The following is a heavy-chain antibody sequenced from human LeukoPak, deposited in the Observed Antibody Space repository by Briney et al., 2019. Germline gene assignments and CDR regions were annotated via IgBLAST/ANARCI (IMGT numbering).Heavy chain of an antibody. V-gene: IGHV4-30-4*01. J-gene: IGHJ4*02. CDR3: ARDSYSYGYGGFDY. D-gene: IGHD5-18*01. CDR1: GGSISSGDRY. CDR2: IYSTGNT. Sequence: SQTLALTCTVSGGSISSGDRYWSWIRQSPGKGLEWIGYIYSTGNTYYNPSLKSRVIISVDTSKNQFSLELNSVTAADTAVYYCARDSYSYGYGGFDYWGQGILVTVSS.